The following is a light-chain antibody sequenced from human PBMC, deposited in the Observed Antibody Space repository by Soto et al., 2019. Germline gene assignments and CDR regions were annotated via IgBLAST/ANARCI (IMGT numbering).Light chain of an antibody. J-gene: IGKJ2*01. CDR1: QSVGSSS. CDR3: QHYGGSPPRYT. CDR2: DAS. V-gene: IGKV3-20*01. Sequence: EIVLTQSPDTLSLSPGERATLSCRASQSVGSSSLAWYQQKPGQAPRLLLYDASSRATDIPDRFRGSGSGTDFTLTIGRLEPEDFAVYYCQHYGGSPPRYTFGQGTKLEIK.